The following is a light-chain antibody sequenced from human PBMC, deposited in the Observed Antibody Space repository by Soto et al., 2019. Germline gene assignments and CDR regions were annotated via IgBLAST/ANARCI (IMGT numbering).Light chain of an antibody. CDR1: SSDVGSYNY. CDR2: DVT. J-gene: IGLJ1*01. V-gene: IGLV2-11*01. CDR3: CSSAGSYSYV. Sequence: QSALTQPRSVSGSPGQAVTLSCTGTSSDVGSYNYVSWYQHHPGKAPKLMIYDVTKRPSGVPDRLSGYKSGNTASLTISGLQAEDEADYYCCSSAGSYSYVFGTGTKLTVL.